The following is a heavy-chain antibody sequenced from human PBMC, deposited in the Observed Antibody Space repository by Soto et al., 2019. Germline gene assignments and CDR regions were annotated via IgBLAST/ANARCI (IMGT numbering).Heavy chain of an antibody. CDR3: ARTVGIAARPYYYYGMDV. CDR2: INPNSGGT. Sequence: ASVQVSCKASGYTFTGYYMHWVRQAPGQGLEWMGWINPNSGGTNYAQKFQGRVTMTRDTSISTAYMELSRLRSDDTAVYYCARTVGIAARPYYYYGMDVWGQGTTVTVSS. CDR1: GYTFTGYY. V-gene: IGHV1-2*02. J-gene: IGHJ6*02. D-gene: IGHD6-6*01.